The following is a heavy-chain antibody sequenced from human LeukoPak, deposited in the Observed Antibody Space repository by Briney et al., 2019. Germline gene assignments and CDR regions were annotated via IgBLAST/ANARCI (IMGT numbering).Heavy chain of an antibody. J-gene: IGHJ5*02. Sequence: ASVKVSCKASGYTFTIYYIHWVRQAPGQGLDWMGLINPSDGSTNYAQKFQGRVTMTRDTSTSTVYMELSSLRSEDTALYYCAKDVETAMGFDPWGQGTLVTVSS. D-gene: IGHD5-18*01. CDR3: AKDVETAMGFDP. CDR1: GYTFTIYY. CDR2: INPSDGST. V-gene: IGHV1-46*01.